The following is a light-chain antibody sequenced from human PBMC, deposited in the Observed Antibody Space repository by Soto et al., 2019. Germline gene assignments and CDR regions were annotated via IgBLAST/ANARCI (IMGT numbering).Light chain of an antibody. Sequence: EIVMTQSQATLSVSPGERATLSCRASQSVSSNLAWYQQKPGQAPRLLMYAASTRATGIPARFSGSGSGTEFTLTISSLQSEDFAVYYCQQYGSSPITFGQGTRLEIK. CDR2: AAS. CDR3: QQYGSSPIT. V-gene: IGKV3-15*01. CDR1: QSVSSN. J-gene: IGKJ5*01.